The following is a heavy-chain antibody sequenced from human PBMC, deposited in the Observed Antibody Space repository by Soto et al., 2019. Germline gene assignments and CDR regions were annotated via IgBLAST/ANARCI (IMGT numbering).Heavy chain of an antibody. Sequence: PGKSLKISCKGSGYSFTSYWIGWVRQMPGKGLEWMGIIYPGDSDTRYSPSFQGQVTISADKSISTAYLQWSSLKASDTAMYYCARLGWGYYDSSGMNAFDIWGQGTMVTVSS. CDR1: GYSFTSYW. V-gene: IGHV5-51*01. D-gene: IGHD3-22*01. CDR3: ARLGWGYYDSSGMNAFDI. J-gene: IGHJ3*02. CDR2: IYPGDSDT.